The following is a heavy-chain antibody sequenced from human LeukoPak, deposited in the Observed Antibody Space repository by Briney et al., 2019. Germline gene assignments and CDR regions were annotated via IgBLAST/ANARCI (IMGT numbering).Heavy chain of an antibody. J-gene: IGHJ4*02. D-gene: IGHD3-22*01. V-gene: IGHV3-23*01. Sequence: GGSLRLSCAASGFTFSDYNMRWIRQAPGKGLEWVSAISGSGGSTYYADSVKGRFTISRDNSKNTLYLQMNSLRAEDTAVYYCAKKTLYYDSKDWGQGTLVTVSS. CDR2: ISGSGGST. CDR1: GFTFSDYN. CDR3: AKKTLYYDSKD.